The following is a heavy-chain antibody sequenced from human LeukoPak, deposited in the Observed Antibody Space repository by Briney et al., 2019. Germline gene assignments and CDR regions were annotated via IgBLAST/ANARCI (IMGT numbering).Heavy chain of an antibody. J-gene: IGHJ4*02. V-gene: IGHV1-2*02. CDR2: INPNSGGT. CDR3: ARDGRDGYNLVHY. Sequence: ASVKVTCEASGYTFTGYYIHWVRQAPGRELEWMGWINPNSGGTNYAQKFQGRVTMTRDTSISAVYMELSRLRSDDTAVYYCARDGRDGYNLVHYWGQGTLVTVSS. CDR1: GYTFTGYY. D-gene: IGHD5-24*01.